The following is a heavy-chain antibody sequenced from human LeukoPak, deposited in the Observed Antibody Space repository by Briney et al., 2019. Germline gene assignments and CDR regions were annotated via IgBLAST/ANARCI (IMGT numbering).Heavy chain of an antibody. D-gene: IGHD5-18*01. V-gene: IGHV1-69*04. CDR2: IIPILGIA. J-gene: IGHJ4*02. CDR3: ARDTAMGTSDY. Sequence: SVKVSCKASGGTFSSYAISWVRQAPGQGLEWMGRIIPILGIANYAQKFQGRVTITADKSTSTAYMELSSLRSEDTAVYYCARDTAMGTSDYWGQGTLVTVSS. CDR1: GGTFSSYA.